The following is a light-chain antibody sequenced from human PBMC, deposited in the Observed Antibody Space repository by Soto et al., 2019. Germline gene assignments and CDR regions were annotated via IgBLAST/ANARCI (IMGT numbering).Light chain of an antibody. CDR3: QQSHSVPLT. V-gene: IGKV1-39*01. J-gene: IGKJ4*01. Sequence: DIQMTQSPSSLSAAVGDRVTITCRASQSISRYLNWYQQKRGKAPNLLIYGASSLQSGVPSRFSGSGSGTDFTLTISGLRPEDFATYYCQQSHSVPLTFGGGTKVEIK. CDR1: QSISRY. CDR2: GAS.